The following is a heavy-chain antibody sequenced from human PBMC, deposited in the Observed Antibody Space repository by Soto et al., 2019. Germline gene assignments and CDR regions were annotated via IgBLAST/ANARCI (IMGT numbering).Heavy chain of an antibody. CDR2: ISSNSAYI. CDR3: TRDASRDSSARGWFDP. J-gene: IGHJ5*02. Sequence: GSLRLSCAASGFTFCSFSMNWVRQAPGKGLEWVSTISSNSAYIYYKDALRGRFTISRDNAKNSLHLQMNSLRAEDTAVYYCTRDASRDSSARGWFDPWGPGTLVTVSS. CDR1: GFTFCSFS. D-gene: IGHD6-13*01. V-gene: IGHV3-21*01.